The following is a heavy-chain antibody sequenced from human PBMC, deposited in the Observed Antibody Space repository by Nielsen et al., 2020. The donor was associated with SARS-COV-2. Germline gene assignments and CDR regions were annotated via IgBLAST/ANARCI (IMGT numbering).Heavy chain of an antibody. CDR1: GFTFDDYG. CDR2: ISAGGRI. D-gene: IGHD6-19*01. V-gene: IGHV3-23*01. CDR3: AKDGTRYSSGWAPRGGYFDN. J-gene: IGHJ4*02. Sequence: GESLKISCAASGFTFDDYGMSWVRQAPGKGLEWVSTISAGGRIYFADSVKGRFTISRDNSENTLFLQMNRLSADDTAIYYCAKDGTRYSSGWAPRGGYFDNWGQGTLVTVSS.